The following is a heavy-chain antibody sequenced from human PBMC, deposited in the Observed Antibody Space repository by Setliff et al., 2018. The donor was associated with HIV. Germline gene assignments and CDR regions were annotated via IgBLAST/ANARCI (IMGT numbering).Heavy chain of an antibody. CDR2: IYSGGTT. D-gene: IGHD6-13*01. Sequence: PGGSLRLSCAASGFTVSRYYMSWVRQAPGKGLEWVSIIYSGGTTYYADSVKGRFIISRHNSNNTLYLQMNSLRAEDSAMYYCARDRGRGMAPSGIIDYYYMDVWGKGTTVTVSS. J-gene: IGHJ6*03. CDR1: GFTVSRYY. V-gene: IGHV3-53*04. CDR3: ARDRGRGMAPSGIIDYYYMDV.